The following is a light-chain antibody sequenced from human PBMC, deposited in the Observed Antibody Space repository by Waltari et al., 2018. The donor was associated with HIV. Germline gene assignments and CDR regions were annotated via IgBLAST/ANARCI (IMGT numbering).Light chain of an antibody. CDR3: AAWDDSLSGPV. CDR2: RNN. CDR1: SNIGSNY. V-gene: IGLV1-47*01. J-gene: IGLJ3*02. Sequence: SNIGSNYVYWYQQLPGTAPKVLIYRNNQRSSGVPDRFSGSKSGTSASLAISGLRSEDEADYYCAAWDDSLSGPVFGGGTKLTVL.